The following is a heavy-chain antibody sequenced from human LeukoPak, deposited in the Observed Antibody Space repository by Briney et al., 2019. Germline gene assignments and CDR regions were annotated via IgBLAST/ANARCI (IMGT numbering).Heavy chain of an antibody. CDR1: GGTFSSYA. CDR2: IIPVLGTA. CDR3: ATKRGYSYGSPH. Sequence: RASGKVSCKASGGTFSSYAISWVRQAPGQGLEWMGGIIPVLGTANYAQKFQGRVTITADESTSTAYMELSSLRSEDTAVYYCATKRGYSYGSPHWGQGATVTFSS. J-gene: IGHJ6*02. V-gene: IGHV1-69*13. D-gene: IGHD5-18*01.